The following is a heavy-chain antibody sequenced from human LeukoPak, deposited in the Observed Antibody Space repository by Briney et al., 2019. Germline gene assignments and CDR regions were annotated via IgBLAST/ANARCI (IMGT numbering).Heavy chain of an antibody. V-gene: IGHV3-74*01. J-gene: IGHJ1*01. CDR1: GFIFSSYA. Sequence: GGSLRLSCAASGFIFSSYAMSWVRQAPGKGLVWVSRIKGDGNTNYADSVKGRFTISRDNAKNTVSLQMNSLRAEDTGVYYCARAPSEIGGYYPEYFRHWGQGTLVTVSS. CDR2: IKGDGNT. D-gene: IGHD3-22*01. CDR3: ARAPSEIGGYYPEYFRH.